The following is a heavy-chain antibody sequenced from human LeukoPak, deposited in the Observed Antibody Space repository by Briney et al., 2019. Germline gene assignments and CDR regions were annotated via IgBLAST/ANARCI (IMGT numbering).Heavy chain of an antibody. J-gene: IGHJ4*02. D-gene: IGHD3-22*01. V-gene: IGHV1-46*01. CDR1: GYTFTSYY. CDR2: INPSGGST. Sequence: ASVKVSCKASGYTFTSYYMHWVRQAPGQGLEWMGIINPSGGSTSYAQKFQGRVTMTRDTSTSTVYMELSSLRSEDTAVYYCARVGPRGYDSSGYYFSYFDYWGQGTLVTVSS. CDR3: ARVGPRGYDSSGYYFSYFDY.